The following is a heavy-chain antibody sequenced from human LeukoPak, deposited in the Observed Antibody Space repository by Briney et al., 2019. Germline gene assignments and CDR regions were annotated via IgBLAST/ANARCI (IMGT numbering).Heavy chain of an antibody. V-gene: IGHV3-30*18. CDR1: GFTFSSYG. J-gene: IGHJ4*02. Sequence: GGSLRLSCAASGFTFSSYGMHWVRQAPGKGLEWVAVISYDGSNKYYADSVKGRFTISGDNSKNTLYLQMNSLRAEDTAVYYCAKGGYYDSSGYYYAAYYFDYWGQGTLVTVSS. CDR2: ISYDGSNK. CDR3: AKGGYYDSSGYYYAAYYFDY. D-gene: IGHD3-22*01.